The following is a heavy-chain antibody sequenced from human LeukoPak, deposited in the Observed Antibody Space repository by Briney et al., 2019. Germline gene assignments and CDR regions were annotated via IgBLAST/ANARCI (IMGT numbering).Heavy chain of an antibody. CDR1: GYTLTELS. V-gene: IGHV1-24*01. J-gene: IGHJ4*02. CDR3: ATGESITGRLDC. D-gene: IGHD1-20*01. Sequence: GASVKVSCKVSGYTLTELSMHWVRQAPGQGLEWMGGFDPEDGEAIYAQKFQGRITMSEDTSTDTAYMELSSLRSEDTAVYHCATGESITGRLDCWGQGTLVTVSS. CDR2: FDPEDGEA.